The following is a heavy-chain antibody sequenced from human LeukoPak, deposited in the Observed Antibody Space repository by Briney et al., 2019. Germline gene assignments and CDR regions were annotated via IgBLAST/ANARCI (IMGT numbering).Heavy chain of an antibody. V-gene: IGHV4-39*07. D-gene: IGHD3-9*01. Sequence: SETLSLTCTVSGGSISSSSYYWGWIRQPPGKGLEWIGSIYYSGSTNYNPSLKSRVTISVDTSKNQFSLKLSSVTAADTAVYYCARGFGEGYYDILTGYYEFRFDPWGQGTLVTVSS. J-gene: IGHJ5*02. CDR1: GGSISSSSYY. CDR2: IYYSGST. CDR3: ARGFGEGYYDILTGYYEFRFDP.